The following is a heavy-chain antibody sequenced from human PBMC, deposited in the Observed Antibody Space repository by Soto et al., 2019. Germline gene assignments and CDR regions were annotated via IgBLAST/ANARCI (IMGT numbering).Heavy chain of an antibody. CDR2: IYYSGST. V-gene: IGHV4-31*03. CDR1: GGSISRGGYY. Sequence: SETLSLTCTVSGGSISRGGYYWSWIRQHPGKGLEWIGYIYYSGSTYYNPSLKSRVTISVDTSKNQFSLKLSSVTAADTAVYYCARNGYSGYESDYWGQGTLVTVSS. J-gene: IGHJ4*02. CDR3: ARNGYSGYESDY. D-gene: IGHD5-12*01.